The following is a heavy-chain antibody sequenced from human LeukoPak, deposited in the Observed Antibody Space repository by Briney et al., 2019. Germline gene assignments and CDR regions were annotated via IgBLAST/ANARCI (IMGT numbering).Heavy chain of an antibody. CDR2: VYTSGST. Sequence: SETLSPTCTVSGGSISSYYWSWIRQPAGKGLEWIGRVYTSGSTNYNPSLKSRVTMSVDTSKNQFSLKLSSVTAADTAVYYCARDPGPYSSSLNFDYWGQGTLITVSS. V-gene: IGHV4-4*07. D-gene: IGHD6-13*01. CDR3: ARDPGPYSSSLNFDY. CDR1: GGSISSYY. J-gene: IGHJ4*02.